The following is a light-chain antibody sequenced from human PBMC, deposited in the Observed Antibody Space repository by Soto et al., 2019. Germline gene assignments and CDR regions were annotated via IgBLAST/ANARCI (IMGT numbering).Light chain of an antibody. V-gene: IGLV3-21*02. CDR1: NIGSKS. J-gene: IGLJ1*01. Sequence: SYELTQPPSVSVAPGQTARITCGGANIGSKSVHWYQQKPGQAPVLVLYDDSDRPSGIPERFSGSNSGNTATLIISRVEAGDEAGYYCQLWDTDSDSGVFGTGTKLTVL. CDR3: QLWDTDSDSGV. CDR2: DDS.